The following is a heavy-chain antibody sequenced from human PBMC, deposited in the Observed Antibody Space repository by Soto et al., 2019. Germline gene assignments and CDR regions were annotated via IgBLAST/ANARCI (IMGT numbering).Heavy chain of an antibody. J-gene: IGHJ6*01. CDR1: VCTFGLYW. Sequence: VGSLRLSCASSVCTFGLYWMGCVRQSPGKWLEWVANLKRDGSEKYFLESVKGRFTMSRDNAKNSFYLHMNNLRAEDTAVYFWVIMGLWG. V-gene: IGHV3-7*01. CDR3: VIMGL. CDR2: LKRDGSEK.